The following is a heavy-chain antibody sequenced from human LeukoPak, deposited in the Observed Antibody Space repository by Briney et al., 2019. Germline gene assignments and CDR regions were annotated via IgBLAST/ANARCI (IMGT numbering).Heavy chain of an antibody. CDR3: ARLGSSGWYELDV. J-gene: IGHJ6*02. D-gene: IGHD6-19*01. V-gene: IGHV4-59*08. Sequence: SETLSLTCAVYGGSFSGYYWSWIRQPPGKGLEWIGYISYSGSTNYNPSLKSRVTISVDTSKSQFSLKLSSVTAADTAVYYCARLGSSGWYELDVWGQGTTVTVPS. CDR2: ISYSGST. CDR1: GGSFSGYY.